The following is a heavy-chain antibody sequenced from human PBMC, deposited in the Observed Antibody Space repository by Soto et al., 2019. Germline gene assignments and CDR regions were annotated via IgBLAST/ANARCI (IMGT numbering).Heavy chain of an antibody. CDR3: ARSVTGTTRYYYYYMDV. Sequence: SETLSLTCTVSGGSISSYYWSWIRQPPGKGLEWIGYIYYSGSTNYNPSLKSRVTISVDTSKNQFSLKLSSVTAADTAVYYCARSVTGTTRYYYYYMDVWGKGTTVTVSS. CDR1: GGSISSYY. D-gene: IGHD1-7*01. CDR2: IYYSGST. J-gene: IGHJ6*03. V-gene: IGHV4-59*08.